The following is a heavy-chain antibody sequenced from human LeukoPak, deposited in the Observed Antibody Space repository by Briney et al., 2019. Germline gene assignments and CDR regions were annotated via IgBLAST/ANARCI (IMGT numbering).Heavy chain of an antibody. CDR1: GGTFSSYA. CDR3: ARSITIFGEMDV. CDR2: IIPILGIA. D-gene: IGHD3-3*01. J-gene: IGHJ6*04. V-gene: IGHV1-69*04. Sequence: GASVKVSCKASGGTFSSYAISWVRQAPGQGLEWMGRIIPILGIANYAQKFQGRVTITADESTSTAYMELSSLRSEDTAVYYCARSITIFGEMDVWGKGTTVTVSS.